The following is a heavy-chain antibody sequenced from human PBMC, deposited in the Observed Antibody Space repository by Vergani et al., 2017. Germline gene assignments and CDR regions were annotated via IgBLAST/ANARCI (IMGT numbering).Heavy chain of an antibody. CDR2: IYNSGNG. J-gene: IGHJ2*01. D-gene: IGHD3-16*01. CDR3: ASGKYYSDSTSHFRGRYFDV. V-gene: IGHV4-39*01. Sequence: QMQLQESGPGLVKASETLSLTRTVSGDSIISRSYYWGWIRQPPGKGLEWIGSIYNSGNGDSSSSLKSRVTISADTSKNQFSRRLTSVTAADTAVYYCASGKYYSDSTSHFRGRYFDVWLRGTLVTVPS. CDR1: GDSIISRSYY.